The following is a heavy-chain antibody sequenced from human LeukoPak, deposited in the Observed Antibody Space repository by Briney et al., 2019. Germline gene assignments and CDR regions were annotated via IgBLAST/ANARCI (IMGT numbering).Heavy chain of an antibody. CDR1: GGSLSPYY. CDR2: ISYSGST. V-gene: IGHV4-59*01. Sequence: SQTLSLTCTVSGGSLSPYYWSWIRHSPGKGLGWIGYISYSGSTNSHPSLKSRVTISVDMSKPQFYLELSSVTAADTAVYYCARDRGDYVSSPYWYFDLWGRGTLVTVSS. CDR3: ARDRGDYVSSPYWYFDL. J-gene: IGHJ2*01. D-gene: IGHD4-17*01.